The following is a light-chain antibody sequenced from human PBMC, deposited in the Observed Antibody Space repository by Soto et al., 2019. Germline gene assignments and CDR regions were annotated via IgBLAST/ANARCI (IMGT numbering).Light chain of an antibody. J-gene: IGLJ2*01. CDR1: SGHSSYA. CDR3: QTWGTGILV. V-gene: IGLV4-69*01. CDR2: LNSDGSH. Sequence: QLVLTQSPSASASLGASVKLTCTLSSGHSSYAIAWHQQQPEKGPRYLMKLNSDGSHSKGDGIPDRFSGSSSGAERYLTISSLQSEDEADYHCQTWGTGILVFGGGTKLTVL.